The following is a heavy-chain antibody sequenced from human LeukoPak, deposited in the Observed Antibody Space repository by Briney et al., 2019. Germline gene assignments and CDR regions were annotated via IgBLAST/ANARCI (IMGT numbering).Heavy chain of an antibody. CDR2: VYNSGST. CDR3: ARLALAAGGPAYHYFDL. V-gene: IGHV4-59*08. D-gene: IGHD6-13*01. CDR1: GGSITGYY. J-gene: IGHJ2*01. Sequence: SETLSLTCTVSGGSITGYYWSWIRQPPAKGLEWIAYVYNSGSTNYNPSLKSRVTISVDTSKNQFSLKLNSVTAADTAVYFCARLALAAGGPAYHYFDLWGRGTLVTVSS.